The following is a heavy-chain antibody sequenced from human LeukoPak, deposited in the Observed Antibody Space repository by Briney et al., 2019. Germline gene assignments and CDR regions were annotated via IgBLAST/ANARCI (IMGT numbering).Heavy chain of an antibody. CDR1: GITFSSYA. CDR2: ISGSGGST. J-gene: IGHJ5*02. Sequence: PGGSLRLSCAASGITFSSYAMSWVRQAPGKGLEWVSAISGSGGSTYYADSVKGRFTISRDNTKNTLYLQMNSLRAEDTAVYYCAKGGWYGNNWFDPWGQGTLVTVSS. D-gene: IGHD6-19*01. V-gene: IGHV3-23*01. CDR3: AKGGWYGNNWFDP.